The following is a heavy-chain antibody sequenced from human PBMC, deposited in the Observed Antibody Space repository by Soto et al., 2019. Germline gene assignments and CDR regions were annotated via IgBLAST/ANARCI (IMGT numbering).Heavy chain of an antibody. CDR2: IYYSGST. J-gene: IGHJ5*02. CDR1: VGSFSSGDYY. Sequence: QVQLQESGPGLLKPSQTLSLPCTVSVGSFSSGDYYWSWIRQPPGKGLEWIGYIYYSGSTYYNPSLXXRXTXXVDTSKNQFSLKLSSVTAADTAVYYCAREATGFDPWGQGTLVTVSS. D-gene: IGHD1-26*01. CDR3: AREATGFDP. V-gene: IGHV4-30-4*01.